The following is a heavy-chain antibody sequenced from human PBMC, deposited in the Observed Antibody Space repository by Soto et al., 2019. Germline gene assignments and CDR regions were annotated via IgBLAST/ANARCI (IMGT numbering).Heavy chain of an antibody. CDR2: IYPGDSDT. V-gene: IGHV5-51*01. CDR3: ARPSRSSSSWATHYFDY. CDR1: GYNFTNYW. J-gene: IGHJ4*02. D-gene: IGHD6-13*01. Sequence: PGESLKISCKGSGYNFTNYWIGWVRQMPGKGLEWMGIIYPGDSDTRYSPSFQGQVTISADKSISTAYLQWSSLKASDTAMYYCARPSRSSSSWATHYFDYWGQGPLVTVST.